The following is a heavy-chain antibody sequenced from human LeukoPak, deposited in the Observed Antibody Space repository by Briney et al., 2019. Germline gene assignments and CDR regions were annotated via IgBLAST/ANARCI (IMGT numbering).Heavy chain of an antibody. D-gene: IGHD2-21*01. V-gene: IGHV1-69*05. CDR3: GGGGLGGPSCGGDCLEPFDY. CDR1: GGTFSSYA. J-gene: IGHJ4*02. Sequence: VKVSCKASGGTFSSYAISWVRQAPGQGLEWMGGIIPIFGTANYAQKFQGRVTITTDESTSTAYMELSSLRSEDTAVYYCGGGGLGGPSCGGDCLEPFDYWGQGTLVTVSS. CDR2: IIPIFGTA.